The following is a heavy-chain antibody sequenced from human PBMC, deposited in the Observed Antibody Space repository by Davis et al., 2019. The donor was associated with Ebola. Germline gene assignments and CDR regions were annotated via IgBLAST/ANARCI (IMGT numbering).Heavy chain of an antibody. CDR2: IWYDGSNK. CDR3: AKSGLSFGVVKYHYGMDV. D-gene: IGHD3-3*01. CDR1: EFTFSSYG. V-gene: IGHV3-33*06. J-gene: IGHJ6*04. Sequence: GGSLRLSCAASEFTFSSYGMHWVRQAPGKGLEWVAVIWYDGSNKYYADSVKGRFTISRDNSKNTLYLQMNSLRAEDTAVYYCAKSGLSFGVVKYHYGMDVWGKGTTVTVSS.